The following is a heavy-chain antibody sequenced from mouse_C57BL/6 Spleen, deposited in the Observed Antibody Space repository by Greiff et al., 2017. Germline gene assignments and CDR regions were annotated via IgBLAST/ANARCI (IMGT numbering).Heavy chain of an antibody. V-gene: IGHV5-9*01. Sequence: VQLKESGGGLVKPGGSLKLSCAASGFTFSSYTMSWVRQTPEKRLEWVATISGGGGNTYYPDSVKGRFTISRDNAKNTLYLQMSSLRSEDTALYYCARIYGYYFDYWGQGTTLTVSS. CDR2: ISGGGGNT. D-gene: IGHD2-2*01. J-gene: IGHJ2*01. CDR1: GFTFSSYT. CDR3: ARIYGYYFDY.